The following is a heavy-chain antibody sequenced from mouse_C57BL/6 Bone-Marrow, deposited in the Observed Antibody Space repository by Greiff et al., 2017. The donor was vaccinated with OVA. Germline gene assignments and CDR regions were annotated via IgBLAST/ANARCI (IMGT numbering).Heavy chain of an antibody. CDR1: GYTFTSYW. CDR3: ALYYYGSSYEAY. J-gene: IGHJ3*01. Sequence: QVQLQQPGAELVKPGASVKMSCKASGYTFTSYWITWVKQRPGQGLEWIGDIYPGSGSTNYNEKFKSKATLTVDTSSSTAYMQLSSLTSEDSAVYYCALYYYGSSYEAYWGQGTLVTVSA. D-gene: IGHD1-1*01. V-gene: IGHV1-55*01. CDR2: IYPGSGST.